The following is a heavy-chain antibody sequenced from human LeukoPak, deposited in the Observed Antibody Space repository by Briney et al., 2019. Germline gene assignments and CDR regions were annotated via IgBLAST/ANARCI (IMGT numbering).Heavy chain of an antibody. CDR1: GFTFSSYG. J-gene: IGHJ3*02. Sequence: GGSLRLSCAASGFTFSSYGMHWVRQAPGKGLEWVAVIWYDGSNKYYADSVKGRFTISRDNSKNTLYLQMNSLRAEDTAVYYCARDEAAGTEGHNDAFDIWGQGTMVTVSS. V-gene: IGHV3-33*01. CDR3: ARDEAAGTEGHNDAFDI. CDR2: IWYDGSNK. D-gene: IGHD6-13*01.